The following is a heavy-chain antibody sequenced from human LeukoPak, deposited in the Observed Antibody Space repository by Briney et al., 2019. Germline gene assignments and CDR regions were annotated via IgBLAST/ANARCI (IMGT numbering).Heavy chain of an antibody. CDR2: ISSSGSTI. CDR1: GFTLSDYY. Sequence: GGSLRLSCAGSGFTLSDYYMSWIRQAPGKGLEWVSYISSSGSTIYYADSVKGRFTISRDNAKNSLYLQMNSLRAEDTAVYYCARGSRSYDSSGYYYYFDYWGQGTLVTVSS. J-gene: IGHJ4*02. V-gene: IGHV3-11*01. D-gene: IGHD3-22*01. CDR3: ARGSRSYDSSGYYYYFDY.